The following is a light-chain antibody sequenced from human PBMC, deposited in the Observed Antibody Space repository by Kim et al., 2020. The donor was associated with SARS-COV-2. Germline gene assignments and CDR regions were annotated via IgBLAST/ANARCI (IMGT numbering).Light chain of an antibody. J-gene: IGKJ4*01. CDR3: QQCQTTPLT. CDR2: ATS. CDR1: QSVGTAY. Sequence: SPAEGATLSCSASQSVGTAYLVWYHQKVGQAPRLLLSATSSRANGVPDRFSGSGSETEFSLTISGLEPEDFAVYYCQQCQTTPLTFGGGTKVDIK. V-gene: IGKV3-20*01.